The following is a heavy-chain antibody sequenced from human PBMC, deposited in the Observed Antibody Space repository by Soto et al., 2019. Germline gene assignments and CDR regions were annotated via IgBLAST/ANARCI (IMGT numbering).Heavy chain of an antibody. CDR2: MNPNSGNT. CDR3: ARGLVVVAATPNWFDP. CDR1: GYTFTSYD. D-gene: IGHD2-15*01. J-gene: IGHJ5*02. V-gene: IGHV1-8*01. Sequence: ASVKVSCKASGYTFTSYDINWVRQATGQGLEWMGWMNPNSGNTGYAQKFQGRVTMTRNTSISTAYMELSSLRSEDTAVYYCARGLVVVAATPNWFDPWGQGTLVTSPQ.